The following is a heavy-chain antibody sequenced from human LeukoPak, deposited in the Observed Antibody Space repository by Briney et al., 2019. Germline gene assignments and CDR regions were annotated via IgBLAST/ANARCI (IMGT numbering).Heavy chain of an antibody. CDR1: GGSFSSYY. CDR3: ARAAHRGFSFDY. V-gene: IGHV4-34*01. CDR2: INHSGST. D-gene: IGHD3-10*01. Sequence: SETLSLTCAVYGGSFSSYYWCWIRQPPGKGLEWIGEINHSGSTNYNPSLKSRVTISVDTSKNQFSLKLNSVTAADTSVYYCARAAHRGFSFDYWGQGTLVTVSS. J-gene: IGHJ4*02.